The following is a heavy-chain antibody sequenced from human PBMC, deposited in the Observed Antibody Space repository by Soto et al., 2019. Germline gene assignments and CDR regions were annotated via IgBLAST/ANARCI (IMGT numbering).Heavy chain of an antibody. CDR3: AREGGYGEVSGS. D-gene: IGHD4-17*01. J-gene: IGHJ5*02. CDR2: IYYSGST. Sequence: QVQLQESGPGLVKPSQTLSLTCTVSGGSISSGDYYWSWIRQPPGKGLEWIGYIYYSGSTYYNPSLKSRVTISVGTSTNQFSLKLTSVTAADTAVYYCAREGGYGEVSGSWGQGTLVTVSS. V-gene: IGHV4-30-4*01. CDR1: GGSISSGDYY.